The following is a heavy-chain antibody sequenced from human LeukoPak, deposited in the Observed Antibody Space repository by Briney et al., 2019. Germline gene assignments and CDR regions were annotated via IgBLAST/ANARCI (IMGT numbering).Heavy chain of an antibody. CDR3: ARDRGISIVGPDY. Sequence: GGSLRLSCAASGFTFSSHWMHWVRQAPGKGLVWVSGISTDGSRPRYADSVNGRFTISRDNSKNTLYLQMNSLRAEDTAVYYCARDRGISIVGPDYWGQGTLVTVSS. CDR1: GFTFSSHW. CDR2: ISTDGSRP. V-gene: IGHV3-74*01. D-gene: IGHD3/OR15-3a*01. J-gene: IGHJ4*02.